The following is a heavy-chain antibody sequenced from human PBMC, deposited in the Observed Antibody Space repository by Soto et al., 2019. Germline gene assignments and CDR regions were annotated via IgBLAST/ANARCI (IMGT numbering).Heavy chain of an antibody. J-gene: IGHJ6*02. V-gene: IGHV4-39*07. CDR2: IYYSGNT. Sequence: PSETLSLTCTVSGVSISSSSYYWGWIRQPPGKGLEWIGSIYYSGNTYYNPSLKSRLTISVDTSKNQFSLKLSSVTAADTAVYYCARENMAVWGSDYYYGMDVSGQGTTVTVSS. D-gene: IGHD3-16*01. CDR1: GVSISSSSYY. CDR3: ARENMAVWGSDYYYGMDV.